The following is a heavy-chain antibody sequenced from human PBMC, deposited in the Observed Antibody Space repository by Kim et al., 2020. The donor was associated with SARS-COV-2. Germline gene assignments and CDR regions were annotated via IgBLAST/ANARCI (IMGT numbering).Heavy chain of an antibody. J-gene: IGHJ5*01. Sequence: SETLSLTCTVYGDSISRYYWSWIRQPAGKGLEWIGRIQISETTHYNPSLKSRVTMSVDTSKNQFSLKLSSVTAADTAVYYCARDDPVNCDGDCYLNLDS. CDR2: IQISETT. CDR1: GDSISRYY. V-gene: IGHV4-4*07. CDR3: ARDDPVNCDGDCYLNLDS. D-gene: IGHD2-21*01.